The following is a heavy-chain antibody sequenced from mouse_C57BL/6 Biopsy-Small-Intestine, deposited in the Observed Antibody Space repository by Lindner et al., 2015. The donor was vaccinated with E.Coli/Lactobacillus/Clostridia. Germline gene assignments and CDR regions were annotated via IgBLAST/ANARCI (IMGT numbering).Heavy chain of an antibody. D-gene: IGHD1-1*01. CDR2: INPSTGGT. Sequence: VQLQESGPELVKPGASVKVSCKASGYSFTGYYMNWVKQSPEKSLEWIGEINPSTGGTTYNQKFKAKATLTVDKSSSTAYMQLTNLTSEDSAVYYCARAGLYYYGSSGFDYWGQGTTLTVSS. V-gene: IGHV1-42*01. CDR1: GYSFTGYY. CDR3: ARAGLYYYGSSGFDY. J-gene: IGHJ2*01.